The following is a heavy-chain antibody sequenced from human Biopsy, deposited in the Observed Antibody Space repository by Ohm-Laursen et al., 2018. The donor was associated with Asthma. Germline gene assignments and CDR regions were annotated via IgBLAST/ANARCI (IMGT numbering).Heavy chain of an antibody. Sequence: SLRLSCSASGFTFMTYGMHWVRQVPGKGLEWVATVGSDESYTDHADSVKGRFTISRDNSKNTLHLQMNSLREGDTAVYYCVRDGTDDAFDIWGQGTVVSVSS. CDR2: VGSDESYT. D-gene: IGHD1-1*01. V-gene: IGHV3-33*01. J-gene: IGHJ3*02. CDR1: GFTFMTYG. CDR3: VRDGTDDAFDI.